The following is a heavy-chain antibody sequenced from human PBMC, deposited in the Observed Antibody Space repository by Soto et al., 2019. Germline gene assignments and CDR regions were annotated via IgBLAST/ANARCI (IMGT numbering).Heavy chain of an antibody. CDR2: IYYSGRT. D-gene: IGHD5-18*01. J-gene: IGHJ4*02. CDR3: VRQGYNYGKTDYFDF. CDR1: GGSISSSSYY. V-gene: IGHV4-39*01. Sequence: PSETLSLTCTISGGSISSSSYYWGWIRQPPGKGLEWIESIYYSGRTYYNPSLKSRVTISVDTSKNQFSLKLSSVTAADTAVYYCVRQGYNYGKTDYFDFWGQGNLVPVSS.